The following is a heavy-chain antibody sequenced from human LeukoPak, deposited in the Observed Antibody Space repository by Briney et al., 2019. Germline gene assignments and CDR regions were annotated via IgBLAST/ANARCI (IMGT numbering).Heavy chain of an antibody. Sequence: GGSLRLSCAASGFTFSGYWMSWFRQAPGKGLEWVANINQGGSEKNFVDSVKGRLTISRDNAKNSLYLQMNSLRAEDTAVYFCASDSLGSGGYYDYWGQGTLVTVSS. CDR2: INQGGSEK. J-gene: IGHJ4*02. CDR1: GFTFSGYW. D-gene: IGHD3-10*01. CDR3: ASDSLGSGGYYDY. V-gene: IGHV3-7*01.